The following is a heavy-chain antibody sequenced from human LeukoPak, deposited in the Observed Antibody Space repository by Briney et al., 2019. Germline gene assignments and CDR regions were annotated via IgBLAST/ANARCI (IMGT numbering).Heavy chain of an antibody. CDR3: ARSSMVDANDAFDI. Sequence: GGSLRLSCAASGFTFSSYGMHWVRQAPGKGLEWVSSISKNSGYMYYIDSVKGRFTISRDNAKNSMLLQMNSLRAEDTAVYYCARSSMVDANDAFDIWGQGTMVTVSS. V-gene: IGHV3-21*01. CDR1: GFTFSSYG. D-gene: IGHD2-15*01. J-gene: IGHJ3*02. CDR2: ISKNSGYM.